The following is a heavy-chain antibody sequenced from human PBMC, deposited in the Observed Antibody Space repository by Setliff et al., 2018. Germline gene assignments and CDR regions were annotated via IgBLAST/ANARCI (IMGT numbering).Heavy chain of an antibody. V-gene: IGHV1-18*01. J-gene: IGHJ3*02. CDR3: ARAGYYDSGTFDAFDI. CDR1: GYTFTSYG. D-gene: IGHD3-22*01. CDR2: ISAYNGNT. Sequence: ASVKVSCKASGYTFTSYGISWVRQAPGQGLEWMGWISAYNGNTNYAQKLQGRVTMTTDTSTSTAYMELRSLRSDDTAVYYCARAGYYDSGTFDAFDIWGQGTMVTVSS.